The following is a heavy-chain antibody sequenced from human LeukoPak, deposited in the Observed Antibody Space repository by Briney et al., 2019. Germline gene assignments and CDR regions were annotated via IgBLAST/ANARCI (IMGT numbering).Heavy chain of an antibody. CDR1: GYSFTTNW. J-gene: IGHJ4*02. CDR3: ALGMYRSGWRFDY. Sequence: GESLKISCEGSGYSFTTNWIGWVRQMPGKGLEWMGIIYPGDSDTRYRPSFQGQVTISADKSISTAYLQWSSLKASDTAMYYCALGMYRSGWRFDYWGQGTLVTVSS. V-gene: IGHV5-51*01. CDR2: IYPGDSDT. D-gene: IGHD6-19*01.